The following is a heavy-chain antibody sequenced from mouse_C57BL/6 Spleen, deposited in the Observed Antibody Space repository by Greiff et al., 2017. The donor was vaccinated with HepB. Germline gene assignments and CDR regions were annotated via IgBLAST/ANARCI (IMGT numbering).Heavy chain of an antibody. J-gene: IGHJ3*01. Sequence: QVQLKESGAELVKPGASVKISCKASGYAFSSYWMNWVKQRPGKGLEWIGQIYPGDGDTNYNGKFKGKATLTADKSSSTAYMQLSSLTSEDSAVYFCASPYDYDGAWFAYWGQGTLVTVSA. CDR1: GYAFSSYW. CDR2: IYPGDGDT. V-gene: IGHV1-80*01. CDR3: ASPYDYDGAWFAY. D-gene: IGHD2-4*01.